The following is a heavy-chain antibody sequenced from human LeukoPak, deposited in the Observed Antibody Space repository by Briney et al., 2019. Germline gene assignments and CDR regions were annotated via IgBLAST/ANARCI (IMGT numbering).Heavy chain of an antibody. D-gene: IGHD1-26*01. CDR3: ARLSGSPHPPFDY. CDR2: IYYSGST. Sequence: PSETLSLTCTVSGGSISSYYWSWIWQPPGKGLEWIGYIYYSGSTYYNPSLKSRVTISVDTSKNQFSLKLTSVTAADTPVYYCARLSGSPHPPFDYWGQGTLVTVSS. J-gene: IGHJ4*02. CDR1: GGSISSYY. V-gene: IGHV4-59*08.